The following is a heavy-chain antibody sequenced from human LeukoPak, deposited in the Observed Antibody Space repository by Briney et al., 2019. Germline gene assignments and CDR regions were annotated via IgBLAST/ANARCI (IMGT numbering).Heavy chain of an antibody. V-gene: IGHV1-69*04. D-gene: IGHD2-15*01. Sequence: SVKVSCKASGYTFTSYGISWVRQAPGQGLEWMGRIIPILGIANYAQKFQGRVTITADKSTSTAYMELSSLRSEDTAVYYCARDKDDRNWFDPWGQGTLVTVSS. CDR2: IIPILGIA. CDR3: ARDKDDRNWFDP. J-gene: IGHJ5*02. CDR1: GYTFTSYG.